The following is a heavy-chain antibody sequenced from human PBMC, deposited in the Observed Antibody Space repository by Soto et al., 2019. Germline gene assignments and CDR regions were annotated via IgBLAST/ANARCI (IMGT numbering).Heavy chain of an antibody. V-gene: IGHV3-30*18. CDR3: AKQESGCNAHFDY. D-gene: IGHD6-19*01. CDR1: GFSFSSYG. Sequence: QVQLVESGGGVVQPGRSLRLSCAASGFSFSSYGMHWVRQAPGKGLEWVAMISYDGTDEYYADSVKGRFTISRDNSKTAVYLQMSSLRADATAVYYCAKQESGCNAHFDYWGQGTLVTVSS. CDR2: ISYDGTDE. J-gene: IGHJ4*02.